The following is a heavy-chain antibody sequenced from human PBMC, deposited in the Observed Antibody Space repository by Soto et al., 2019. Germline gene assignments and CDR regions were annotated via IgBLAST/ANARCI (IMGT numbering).Heavy chain of an antibody. CDR2: IKQDGSGK. CDR1: GFTFSSYW. V-gene: IGHV3-7*01. J-gene: IGHJ6*02. Sequence: GGSLRLSCAASGFTFSSYWMRWVRQAPGKGLEWVANIKQDGSGKYYVDSVKGRFTISRDNAKNALYLQMNSLRAEDTAVSYWSRYARGSIWSYYYGMDVWGQGTTVTVSS. D-gene: IGHD6-13*01. CDR3: SRYARGSIWSYYYGMDV.